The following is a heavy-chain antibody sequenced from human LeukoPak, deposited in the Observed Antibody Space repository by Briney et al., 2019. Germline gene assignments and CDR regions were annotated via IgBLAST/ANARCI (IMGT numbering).Heavy chain of an antibody. D-gene: IGHD3-3*01. J-gene: IGHJ4*02. CDR2: IYYSGST. CDR1: GGSISSSSYY. CDR3: ASQRLRFLEWLPIDY. V-gene: IGHV4-39*07. Sequence: SETLSLTCTVSGGSISSSSYYWGWIRQPPGKGLEWIGSIYYSGSTYYNPSLKSRVTISVDTSKNQFSLKLSSVTAADTAVYYCASQRLRFLEWLPIDYWGQGTLVTVSS.